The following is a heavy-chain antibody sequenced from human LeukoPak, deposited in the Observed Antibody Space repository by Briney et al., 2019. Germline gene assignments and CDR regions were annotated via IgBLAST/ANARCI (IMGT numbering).Heavy chain of an antibody. V-gene: IGHV3-21*01. Sequence: GGSLRLSRAASGFTFSGYSMNWVRQAQGKGLEWVSSISSGSYIYYADSVKGRFTISRDNAKNSLYLQMNSLRAEDTAVFYCARAIAAGGVDYWGQGTLVTVSS. D-gene: IGHD6-13*01. J-gene: IGHJ4*02. CDR1: GFTFSGYS. CDR3: ARAIAAGGVDY. CDR2: ISSGSYI.